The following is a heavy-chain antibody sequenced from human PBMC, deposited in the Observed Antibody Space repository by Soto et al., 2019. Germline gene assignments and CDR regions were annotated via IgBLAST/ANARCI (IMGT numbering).Heavy chain of an antibody. CDR3: ARDSSGQYSDYYYGMDV. CDR1: GGTFSSYA. J-gene: IGHJ6*02. D-gene: IGHD3-22*01. Sequence: ASVKVSCKASGGTFSSYAISWVRQAPGQGLEWMGGIIPIFGTANYAQKFQGRVTITADESTSTAYMELSSLRSEDTAEYYCARDSSGQYSDYYYGMDVWGQGTTVTVSS. CDR2: IIPIFGTA. V-gene: IGHV1-69*13.